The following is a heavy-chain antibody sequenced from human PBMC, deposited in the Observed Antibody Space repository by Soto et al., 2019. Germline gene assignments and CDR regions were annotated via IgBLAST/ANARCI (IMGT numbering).Heavy chain of an antibody. D-gene: IGHD1-26*01. CDR3: ARPPGHYYGCFAP. CDR1: GGSISSRTYY. Sequence: QLQLQESGPGLVKPSETLSLTCTVSGGSISSRTYYWGWIRQPPGKGLEWIGSIYYSGSTYYNPSLKSRVTTSVDTSKNQSSLKLTSVTAADTAVYYCARPPGHYYGCFAPWGQGTLVTVSS. V-gene: IGHV4-39*01. CDR2: IYYSGST. J-gene: IGHJ5*02.